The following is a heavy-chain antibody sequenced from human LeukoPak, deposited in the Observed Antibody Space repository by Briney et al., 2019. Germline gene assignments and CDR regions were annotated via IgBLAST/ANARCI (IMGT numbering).Heavy chain of an antibody. CDR3: ARDSSGYQ. CDR1: GFTFSTYW. Sequence: GGSLRLSCAASGFTFSTYWMSWVRQATGKELEWVDNIKEDGSEKYYGDSVKGRFTISRDNAKNSLYLEMNSLRVEDTAVYYCARDSSGYQWGQGTLVTVSS. CDR2: IKEDGSEK. V-gene: IGHV3-7*01. J-gene: IGHJ4*02. D-gene: IGHD3-22*01.